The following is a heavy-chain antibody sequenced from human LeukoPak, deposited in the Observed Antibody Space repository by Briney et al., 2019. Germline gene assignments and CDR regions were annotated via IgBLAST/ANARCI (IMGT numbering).Heavy chain of an antibody. V-gene: IGHV3-53*05. CDR3: ARDGARDGYNGPFDY. J-gene: IGHJ4*02. CDR1: RFTVSSNY. Sequence: GGSLRLSCAASRFTVSSNYMSWVRQAPGKGLEWVSIIYRVGSTYYADSVKGRFTISRDNSKNTLYLQMNSLRAEDTAVYYCARDGARDGYNGPFDYWGQGTLVTVSS. CDR2: IYRVGST. D-gene: IGHD5-24*01.